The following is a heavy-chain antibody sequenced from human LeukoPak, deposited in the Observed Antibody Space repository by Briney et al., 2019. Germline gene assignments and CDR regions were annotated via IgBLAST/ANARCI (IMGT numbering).Heavy chain of an antibody. V-gene: IGHV1-69*05. Sequence: SVKVSCKASGGTFSSYAISWVRQAPGQGLEWMGRIIPIFGTANYAQKFQGRVTITTDESTSTAYMELSSLRSGDTAVYYCARSMTTVTSGWFDPWGQGTLVTVSS. J-gene: IGHJ5*02. D-gene: IGHD4-17*01. CDR2: IIPIFGTA. CDR1: GGTFSSYA. CDR3: ARSMTTVTSGWFDP.